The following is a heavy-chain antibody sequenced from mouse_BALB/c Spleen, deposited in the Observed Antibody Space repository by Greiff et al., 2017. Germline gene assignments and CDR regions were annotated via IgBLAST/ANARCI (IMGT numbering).Heavy chain of an antibody. D-gene: IGHD2-3*01. CDR3: ARWVGYYSFAY. Sequence: VQLQQSGAELMKPGASVKISCKATGYTFSSYWIEWVKQRPGHGLEWIGEILPGSGSTNYNEKFKGKATFTADTSSNTAYMQLSSLTSEDSAVYYCARWVGYYSFAYWGQGTLVTVSA. V-gene: IGHV1-9*01. CDR2: ILPGSGST. CDR1: GYTFSSYW. J-gene: IGHJ3*01.